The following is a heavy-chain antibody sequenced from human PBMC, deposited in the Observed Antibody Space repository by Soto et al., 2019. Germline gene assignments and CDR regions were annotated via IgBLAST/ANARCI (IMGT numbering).Heavy chain of an antibody. CDR3: TRFPYYYDSSGSLQDYFDY. V-gene: IGHV4-59*01. D-gene: IGHD3-22*01. CDR2: IYYSGST. Sequence: PSETLSLTCTVSGGSISSYYWSWIRQPPGKGLEWIGYIYYSGSTNYNPSLKSRVTISVDTSKNQFSLKLSSVTAADTAVFYCTRFPYYYDSSGSLQDYFDYWGQGTLVTVSS. CDR1: GGSISSYY. J-gene: IGHJ4*02.